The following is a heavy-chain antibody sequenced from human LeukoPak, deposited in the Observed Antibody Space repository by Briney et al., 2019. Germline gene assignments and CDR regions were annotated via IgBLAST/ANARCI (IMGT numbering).Heavy chain of an antibody. V-gene: IGHV4-34*01. CDR3: ARGQWYDSSGYYYYFDY. J-gene: IGHJ4*02. D-gene: IGHD3-22*01. Sequence: SETLSLTCAVYGGSISGYYWSWIRQPPGKGLEWIGEINHSGSTNYNPSLKSRVTISVDTSKNQFSLKLSSVTAADTAVYYCARGQWYDSSGYYYYFDYWGQGTLVTVSS. CDR2: INHSGST. CDR1: GGSISGYY.